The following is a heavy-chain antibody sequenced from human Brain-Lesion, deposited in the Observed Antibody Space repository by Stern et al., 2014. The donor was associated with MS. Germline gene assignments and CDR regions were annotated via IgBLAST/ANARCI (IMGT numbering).Heavy chain of an antibody. CDR1: GFTFGSCA. J-gene: IGHJ5*02. CDR2: VSDDGSNK. Sequence: VHLVESGGGVVQPGRPLRLSCVASGFTFGSCAMHWVRQAPGQGLEWVAGVSDDGSNKYYADSVKGRFTIARDNSQNTLYMQMSSLRPEDTAVYYCAKDRQYLTYFFDHWGQGSLVIVSS. V-gene: IGHV3-30*18. CDR3: AKDRQYLTYFFDH. D-gene: IGHD2/OR15-2a*01.